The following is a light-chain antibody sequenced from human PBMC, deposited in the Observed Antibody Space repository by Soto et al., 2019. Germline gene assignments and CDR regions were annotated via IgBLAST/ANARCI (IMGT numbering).Light chain of an antibody. CDR2: GSS. Sequence: EIVMTQSPATLYVSPGERATLSCRASQSVSSNLAWYQQKPGQAPRLLIFGSSTRATGIPASFSGSGPGTEFTLTISSLQSEYFAVYYCQQYNNWPPYTVGQGTKLEIK. V-gene: IGKV3-15*01. CDR1: QSVSSN. J-gene: IGKJ2*01. CDR3: QQYNNWPPYT.